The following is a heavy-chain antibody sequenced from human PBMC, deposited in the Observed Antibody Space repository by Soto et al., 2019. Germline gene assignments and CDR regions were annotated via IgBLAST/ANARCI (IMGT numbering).Heavy chain of an antibody. J-gene: IGHJ4*02. V-gene: IGHV3-48*04. CDR3: GKVSTYYYDSTFDF. CDR2: IFATSTTI. CDR1: GFTFSSYS. Sequence: GGSLRLSCVASGFTFSSYSMVWVRQAPGKGLEWISYIFATSTTIYYADSVKGRFTVSRDNTQNSLFLLMNSLRAEDTAVYYCGKVSTYYYDSTFDFWGQGTLVT. D-gene: IGHD3-22*01.